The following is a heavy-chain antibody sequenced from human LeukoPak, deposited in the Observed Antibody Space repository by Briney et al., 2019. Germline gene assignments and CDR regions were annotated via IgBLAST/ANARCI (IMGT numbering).Heavy chain of an antibody. J-gene: IGHJ3*02. Sequence: GGSLRLSCAASGLTFRSDEMNWVRQAPGKGLEWLSYISSSGSTIYYADSVKGRFTISRDNAKSSLYLQMNSLRAEDTAVYYCARDLKYCDSSGYHPDAFDIWGQGTMVTVSS. CDR3: ARDLKYCDSSGYHPDAFDI. D-gene: IGHD3-22*01. V-gene: IGHV3-48*03. CDR1: GLTFRSDE. CDR2: ISSSGSTI.